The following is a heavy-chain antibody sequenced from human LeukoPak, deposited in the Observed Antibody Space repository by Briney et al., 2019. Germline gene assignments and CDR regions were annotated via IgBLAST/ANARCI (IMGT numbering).Heavy chain of an antibody. J-gene: IGHJ4*02. V-gene: IGHV4-38-2*02. CDR3: ASQGDSSGKPDY. D-gene: IGHD3-22*01. Sequence: TSETLSLTCTVSGYSISSGYYWGWIRQPPGKGLEWIGSIYHSGSTYYNPSLKSRVTISVDTSKNQFSLKLSSVTAADTAVYYCASQGDSSGKPDYWGQGTLVTVSS. CDR2: IYHSGST. CDR1: GYSISSGYY.